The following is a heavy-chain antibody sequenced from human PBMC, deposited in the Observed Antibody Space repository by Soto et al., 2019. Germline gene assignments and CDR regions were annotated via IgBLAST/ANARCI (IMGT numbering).Heavy chain of an antibody. CDR1: GFTFSSYG. CDR3: ARDRTNCSSTSCYGYYYYYGMDV. J-gene: IGHJ6*02. Sequence: GGSLRLSCAASGFTFSSYGMHWVRQAPGKGLEWVAVIWYDGSNKYYADSVKGRFTISRDNSKNTLYLQMNSLRAEDTAVYYCARDRTNCSSTSCYGYYYYYGMDVWGQGTTVTVSS. CDR2: IWYDGSNK. D-gene: IGHD2-2*01. V-gene: IGHV3-33*01.